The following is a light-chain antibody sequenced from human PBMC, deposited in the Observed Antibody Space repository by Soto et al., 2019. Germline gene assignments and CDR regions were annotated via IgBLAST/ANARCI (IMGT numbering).Light chain of an antibody. CDR3: QQYGSSPPVT. J-gene: IGKJ1*01. V-gene: IGKV3-20*01. CDR1: QSVSSSY. CDR2: GAS. Sequence: EIVLTQSPGTLSLSPGERATLSCRASQSVSSSYLAWSQQKPGQAPRLLIYGASSRATGIPDRFSGSGSGTDFTLTISRLEPEDFAVYYCQQYGSSPPVTFGQGTKVEIK.